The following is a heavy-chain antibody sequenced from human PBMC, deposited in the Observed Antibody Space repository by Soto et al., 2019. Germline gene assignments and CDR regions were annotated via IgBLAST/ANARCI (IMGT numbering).Heavy chain of an antibody. CDR1: GGSISNYY. Sequence: PSETLSLTCTVSGGSISNYYWSWIRQPPGKGLEWIGYIYYSGSINYNPSLKSRVTISEDTSKNQFSLKMSSVTAADTAVHYCAREIAVAGTHYFDYWGQGTLVTVSS. J-gene: IGHJ4*02. V-gene: IGHV4-59*01. D-gene: IGHD6-19*01. CDR2: IYYSGSI. CDR3: AREIAVAGTHYFDY.